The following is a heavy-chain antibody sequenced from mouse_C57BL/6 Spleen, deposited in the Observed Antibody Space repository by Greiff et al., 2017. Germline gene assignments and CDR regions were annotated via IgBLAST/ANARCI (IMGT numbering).Heavy chain of an antibody. CDR3: ARSDYWYFDG. Sequence: EVQLKESGGGLVKPGGSLKLSCAASGFTFSDYGMHWVRQAPEKGLEWVAYISSGSSTIYYADTVKGRFTISRDNAKNTLFLQMTSLRSEDTAMYYCARSDYWYFDGWGTGTTVTVAS. CDR1: GFTFSDYG. J-gene: IGHJ1*03. V-gene: IGHV5-17*01. CDR2: ISSGSSTI.